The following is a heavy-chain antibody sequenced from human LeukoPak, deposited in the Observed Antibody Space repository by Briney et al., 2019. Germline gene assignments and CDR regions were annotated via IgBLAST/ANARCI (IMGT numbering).Heavy chain of an antibody. CDR3: TRGGTGSCTSSNCYFDY. Sequence: SQTLSLTCAISGDSVSSNSAAWNWIRQSPSRGLEWLGRTYYRSKWYNDYAVSVRDRISINPDTSKNQFSLHLNSVTPEDTAVYYCTRGGTGSCTSSNCYFDYWGQGTLVTVSS. V-gene: IGHV6-1*01. J-gene: IGHJ4*02. CDR1: GDSVSSNSAA. D-gene: IGHD2-2*01. CDR2: TYYRSKWYN.